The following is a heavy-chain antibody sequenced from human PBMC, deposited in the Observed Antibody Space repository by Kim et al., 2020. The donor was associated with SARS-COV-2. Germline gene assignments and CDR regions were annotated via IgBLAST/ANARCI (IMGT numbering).Heavy chain of an antibody. J-gene: IGHJ3*02. Sequence: GESLKISCKGSGYSFTSYWIGWVRQMPGKGLEWMGIIYPGDSDTRYSPSFQGQVTISADKSISTAYLQWSSLKASDTAMYYCARPYYYDSSGYYDHGGAFDIWGQGTMVTVSS. CDR2: IYPGDSDT. CDR3: ARPYYYDSSGYYDHGGAFDI. CDR1: GYSFTSYW. D-gene: IGHD3-22*01. V-gene: IGHV5-51*01.